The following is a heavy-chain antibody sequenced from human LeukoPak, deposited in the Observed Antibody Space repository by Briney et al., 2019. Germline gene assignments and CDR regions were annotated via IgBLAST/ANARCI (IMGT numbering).Heavy chain of an antibody. J-gene: IGHJ4*02. CDR3: AQNFYDSSGLYFDY. Sequence: GGSLRLSCAASGXTFSSYEMNWVRQAPGKGLEWVSYISSSGSTIYYAGSVKGRFTISRDNAKNSLYLQMNSLRAEDTAVYYCAQNFYDSSGLYFDYWGQGTLVTVSS. CDR1: GXTFSSYE. D-gene: IGHD3-22*01. V-gene: IGHV3-48*03. CDR2: ISSSGSTI.